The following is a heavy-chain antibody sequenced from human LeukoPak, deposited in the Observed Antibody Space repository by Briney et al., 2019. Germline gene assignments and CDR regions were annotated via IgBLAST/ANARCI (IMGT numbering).Heavy chain of an antibody. CDR1: GYTFTSYG. Sequence: GASVKVSCKASGYTFTSYGISWVGQAPGQGLEWMGWISAYNGNTNYAQKLQGRVTMTTDTSTSTAYMELRSLRSDDTAVYYCARDLQLGVRGVIITAGGDFDYWGQGTLVTVSS. CDR3: ARDLQLGVRGVIITAGGDFDY. CDR2: ISAYNGNT. D-gene: IGHD3-10*01. J-gene: IGHJ4*02. V-gene: IGHV1-18*04.